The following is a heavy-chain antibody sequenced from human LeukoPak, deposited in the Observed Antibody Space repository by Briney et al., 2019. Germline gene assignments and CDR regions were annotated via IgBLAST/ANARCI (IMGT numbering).Heavy chain of an antibody. V-gene: IGHV3-30-3*01. CDR3: ARGEYYLDY. J-gene: IGHJ4*02. CDR1: GFTFSSYA. CDR2: ISYDGSNK. Sequence: PGRSLRLSCPASGFTFSSYAMHWVRQAPGKGLEWVAVISYDGSNKYYADSVKGRFTISRDNSKNTLYLQMNSLRAEDTAVYYCARGEYYLDYWGQGTLVTVSS.